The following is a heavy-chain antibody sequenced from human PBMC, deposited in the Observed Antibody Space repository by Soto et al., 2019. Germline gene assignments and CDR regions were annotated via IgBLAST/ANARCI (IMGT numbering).Heavy chain of an antibody. J-gene: IGHJ6*02. Sequence: GGSLKISCKGSGYSFTSYWIGWVRQMPGKGLEWMGIIYPGDSDTRYSPSFQGQVTISADKSISTAYLQWSSLKASDTAMYYCAGLYYYDSNGYSYYYYYYGMDVWGQGTTVTVSS. V-gene: IGHV5-51*01. D-gene: IGHD3-22*01. CDR2: IYPGDSDT. CDR3: AGLYYYDSNGYSYYYYYYGMDV. CDR1: GYSFTSYW.